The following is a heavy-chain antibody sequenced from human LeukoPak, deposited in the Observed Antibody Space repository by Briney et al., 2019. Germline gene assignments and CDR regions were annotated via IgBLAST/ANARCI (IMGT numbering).Heavy chain of an antibody. CDR1: GYTLNRFG. CDR2: INTYSGKT. D-gene: IGHD6-13*01. V-gene: IGHV1-18*01. Sequence: ASVKVSCKASGYTLNRFGISWVRQAPGLGLEWLGWINTYSGKTKIAENFQGRVSMTTDTSTSTVHMELTSLRSDETAVYFCARDTPQHMKRFDLWGQGTLVTVSS. J-gene: IGHJ4*02. CDR3: ARDTPQHMKRFDL.